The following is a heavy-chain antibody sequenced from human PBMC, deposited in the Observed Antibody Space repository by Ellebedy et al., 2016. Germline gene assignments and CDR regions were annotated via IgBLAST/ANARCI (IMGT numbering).Heavy chain of an antibody. V-gene: IGHV1-8*01. CDR1: GYTFTSYD. J-gene: IGHJ4*02. Sequence: ASVKVSXXASGYTFTSYDINWVRQATGQGLEWMGWMNPNSGNTGYAQKFQGRVTMTRNTSISTAYMELSSLRSEDTAVYYCARGAGGYYDSSGPEWLVVYWGQGTLVTVSS. CDR3: ARGAGGYYDSSGPEWLVVY. CDR2: MNPNSGNT. D-gene: IGHD3-22*01.